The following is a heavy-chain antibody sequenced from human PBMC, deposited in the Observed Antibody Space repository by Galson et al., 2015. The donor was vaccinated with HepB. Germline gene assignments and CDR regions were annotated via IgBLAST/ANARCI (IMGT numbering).Heavy chain of an antibody. D-gene: IGHD3-9*01. J-gene: IGHJ4*02. V-gene: IGHV5-51*03. CDR1: GYSFTSYW. CDR3: ARGGALRYFDWPTDY. Sequence: QSGAEVKKPGESLKISCEGSGYSFTSYWIGWVRQMPGKGLEWMGIIYPGDSDTRYSPSFQGQVTISADKSISTAYLQWSSLKASDTAMYYCARGGALRYFDWPTDYWGQGTLVTVSS. CDR2: IYPGDSDT.